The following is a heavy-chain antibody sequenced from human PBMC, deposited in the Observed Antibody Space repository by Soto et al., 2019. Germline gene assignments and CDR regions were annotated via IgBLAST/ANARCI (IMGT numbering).Heavy chain of an antibody. CDR2: ISYDGSNK. CDR1: GFTFSSYA. J-gene: IGHJ4*02. D-gene: IGHD2-21*02. CDR3: ARETVVTARTPVWDY. Sequence: ESGGGVVQPGRSLRLSCAASGFTFSSYAMHWVRQAPGKGLEWVAVISYDGSNKYYADSVKGRFTISRDNSKNTLYLQMNSLRAEDTAVYYCARETVVTARTPVWDYWGQGTLVTFSS. V-gene: IGHV3-30-3*01.